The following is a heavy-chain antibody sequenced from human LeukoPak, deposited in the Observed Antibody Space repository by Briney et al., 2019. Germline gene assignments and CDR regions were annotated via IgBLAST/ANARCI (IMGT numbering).Heavy chain of an antibody. CDR1: GYSFTSYW. Sequence: GESLKISCKGSGYSFTSYWIGWVRQMPGKGLEWMGIIYPGDSDTRYSPSFQGQVTISADESISTAYLQWSSLKASDTAMYYCARRGALAAAGHDAFDIWGQGTMVTVSS. D-gene: IGHD6-13*01. J-gene: IGHJ3*02. CDR2: IYPGDSDT. CDR3: ARRGALAAAGHDAFDI. V-gene: IGHV5-51*01.